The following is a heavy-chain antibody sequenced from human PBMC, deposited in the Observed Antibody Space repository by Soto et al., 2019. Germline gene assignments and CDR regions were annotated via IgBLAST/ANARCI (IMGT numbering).Heavy chain of an antibody. CDR1: GFTFTRYS. D-gene: IGHD1-7*01. V-gene: IGHV3-21*04. J-gene: IGHJ4*02. CDR3: AKNQERELPRVIDF. Sequence: VQLVESGGGLGKPGGSLRLSCAASGFTFTRYSMNWVRQAPGKGLEWVSSISSTTNYIYYADSMKGRFTVSRDNAKNSVYLDMNSLRAEDTALYYCAKNQERELPRVIDFWGQGTLVTVSS. CDR2: ISSTTNYI.